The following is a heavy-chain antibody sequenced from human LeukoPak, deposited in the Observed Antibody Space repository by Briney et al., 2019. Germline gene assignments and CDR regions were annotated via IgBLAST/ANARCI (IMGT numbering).Heavy chain of an antibody. CDR2: IIPIFGTA. CDR3: ARDKKQPSVAALRWSDAFDI. CDR1: GGTFSSYA. V-gene: IGHV1-69*05. Sequence: GASVKVSCKASGGTFSSYAISWVRQAPGQGLERMGGIIPIFGTANYAQKFQGRVTITTDESTSTAYMELSSLRSEDTAVYYCARDKKQPSVAALRWSDAFDIWGQGTMVTVSS. D-gene: IGHD4-23*01. J-gene: IGHJ3*02.